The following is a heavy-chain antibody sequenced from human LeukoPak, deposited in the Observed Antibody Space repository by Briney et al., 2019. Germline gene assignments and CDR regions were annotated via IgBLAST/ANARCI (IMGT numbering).Heavy chain of an antibody. J-gene: IGHJ4*02. D-gene: IGHD2-15*01. V-gene: IGHV1-2*02. CDR1: GYTFTDYY. CDR3: ARSWRFCSGDSCYPIDY. Sequence: ASVKVSCKASGYTFTDYYMHWVRQAPGQGLEWMGWINPSSGGTNYAQKFQGRVTVTRDTSISTAYMELSRLRSDDTAVYYCARSWRFCSGDSCYPIDYWGQGTLVTVSS. CDR2: INPSSGGT.